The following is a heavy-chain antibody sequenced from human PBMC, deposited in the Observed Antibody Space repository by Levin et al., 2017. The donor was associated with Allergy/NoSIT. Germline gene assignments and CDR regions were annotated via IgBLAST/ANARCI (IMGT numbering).Heavy chain of an antibody. J-gene: IGHJ4*02. V-gene: IGHV3-23*01. CDR3: AKDDGAAYYSFDS. Sequence: GESLKISCAASGFTFNTYAMNWVRQAPGQGLEWVSSVSTDGDYTFYADSVKRRFTISRDNSWNTLFLQLNSLGAEDTALYYCAKDDGAAYYSFDSWGQGTLVTVSS. D-gene: IGHD1-26*01. CDR2: VSTDGDYT. CDR1: GFTFNTYA.